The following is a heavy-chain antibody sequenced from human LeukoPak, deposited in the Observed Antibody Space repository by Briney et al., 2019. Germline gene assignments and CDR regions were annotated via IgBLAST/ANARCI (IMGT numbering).Heavy chain of an antibody. D-gene: IGHD6-13*01. Sequence: GGSLRLSCAASGFTVSSNYMSWVRQAPGKGLEWVSVIYSGGSTYYADSVKGRFTISRDNSKNTLYLQMNSLRAEDTALYYCAKDINPIAAAGAFDYWGQGTLVTVSS. J-gene: IGHJ4*02. CDR3: AKDINPIAAAGAFDY. CDR1: GFTVSSNY. CDR2: IYSGGST. V-gene: IGHV3-53*05.